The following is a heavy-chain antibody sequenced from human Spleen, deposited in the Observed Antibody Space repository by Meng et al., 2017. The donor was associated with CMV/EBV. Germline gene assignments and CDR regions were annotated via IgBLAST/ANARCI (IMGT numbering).Heavy chain of an antibody. V-gene: IGHV3-21*01. J-gene: IGHJ4*02. CDR3: ARYLRASSTSCIDY. D-gene: IGHD2-2*01. CDR1: GFTFTTYS. Sequence: SGFTFTTYSMNWVRQAPGKGLEWVPSISTDSTYIYYSDSVQGRFTISRDNAKNSLYLQMNSLRAEDTAVYYCARYLRASSTSCIDYWGQGTLVTVSS. CDR2: ISTDSTYI.